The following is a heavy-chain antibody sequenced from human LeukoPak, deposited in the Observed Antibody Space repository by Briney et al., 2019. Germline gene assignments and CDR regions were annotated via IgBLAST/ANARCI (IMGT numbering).Heavy chain of an antibody. D-gene: IGHD6-13*01. CDR3: AKDGALAAXGFVIGYYMDV. Sequence: XAXXGFTFXDYAMHWVRQAPGKGLEGVSGISWNSGSIVYADSVKGRFTISRDNAKNSLYLQMNSLRAEDMALYYCAKDGALAAXGFVIGYYMDVWGKGTTVTVSS. CDR2: ISWNSGSI. V-gene: IGHV3-9*03. CDR1: GFTFXDYA. J-gene: IGHJ6*03.